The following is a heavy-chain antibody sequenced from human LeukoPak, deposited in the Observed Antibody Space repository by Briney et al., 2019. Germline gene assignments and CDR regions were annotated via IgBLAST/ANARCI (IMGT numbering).Heavy chain of an antibody. CDR1: GFTFSSYA. D-gene: IGHD3-3*01. CDR2: ISGSGGST. Sequence: GGSLRLSCAASGFTFSSYAMSWVRQAPGKGLEWVSAISGSGGSTYYADSVKGRFTISRDNSKNTLYLQMNSLRAEDTAVYYCATKYYDFWSGYLDAFDIWGQGTMVTVSS. CDR3: ATKYYDFWSGYLDAFDI. V-gene: IGHV3-23*01. J-gene: IGHJ3*02.